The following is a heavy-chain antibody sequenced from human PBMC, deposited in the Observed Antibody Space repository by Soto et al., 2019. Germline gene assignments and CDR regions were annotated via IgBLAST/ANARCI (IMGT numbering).Heavy chain of an antibody. Sequence: EVQLLESGGGLVQPGGSLRLSCAASGFTFSSYAMSWVRQAPGKGLEWVSAISGSGGSTYYADSVKGRFTISRDNSKNARYLKMNSLRAEDTAVYYCAKKRGGSYHYWGQGTLVTVSS. CDR3: AKKRGGSYHY. D-gene: IGHD1-26*01. J-gene: IGHJ4*02. V-gene: IGHV3-23*01. CDR1: GFTFSSYA. CDR2: ISGSGGST.